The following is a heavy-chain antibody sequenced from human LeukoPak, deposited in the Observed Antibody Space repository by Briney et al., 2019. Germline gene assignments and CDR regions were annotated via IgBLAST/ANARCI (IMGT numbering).Heavy chain of an antibody. J-gene: IGHJ4*02. V-gene: IGHV4-59*12. CDR3: AGPLVVPAAMGFDY. CDR2: IYYSGST. D-gene: IGHD2-2*01. Sequence: SETLSLTCTVSGESISGYYWSWIRQPPGKGLEWIGYIYYSGSTNYNPSLKSRVTISVDTSKNQFSLKLSSVTAADTAVYYCAGPLVVPAAMGFDYWGQGTLVTVSS. CDR1: GESISGYY.